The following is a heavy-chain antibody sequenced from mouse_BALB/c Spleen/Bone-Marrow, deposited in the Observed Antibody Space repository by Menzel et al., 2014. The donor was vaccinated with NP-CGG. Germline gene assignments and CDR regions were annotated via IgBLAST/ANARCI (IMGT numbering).Heavy chain of an antibody. V-gene: IGHV1S56*01. Sequence: QVQLQQSGPELVNPGASVKMSCKASGYTFTSYYIHWVKQRPGQGLEWIGWIYPGDGSTKYNEKFKGKTTLTADKSSSTAYMLLSSLTSGDSAIYFCARGGGMDYWGQGTSVTVSS. CDR2: IYPGDGST. CDR3: ARGGGMDY. J-gene: IGHJ4*01. CDR1: GYTFTSYY.